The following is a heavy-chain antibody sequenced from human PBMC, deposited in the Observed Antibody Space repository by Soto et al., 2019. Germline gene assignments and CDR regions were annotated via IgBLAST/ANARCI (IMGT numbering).Heavy chain of an antibody. V-gene: IGHV4-34*01. CDR3: ARSCRRSGYLQPGLFDY. CDR1: GGSFSGYH. CDR2: INDSGST. Sequence: PSETLSLTCAVYGGSFSGYHWSWIRQPPGKGLEWIGEINDSGSTEYNPSLKSRVTISVDTPKHQFSLMLTSVTAADTTVYSCARSCRRSGYLQPGLFDYWGQGTLVTVSS. D-gene: IGHD5-12*01. J-gene: IGHJ4*02.